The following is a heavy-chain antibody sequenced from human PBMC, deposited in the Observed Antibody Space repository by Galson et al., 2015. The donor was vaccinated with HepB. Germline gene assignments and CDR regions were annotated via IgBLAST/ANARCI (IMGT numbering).Heavy chain of an antibody. CDR3: AKDPPLGVVVITSWVVDY. D-gene: IGHD3-22*01. Sequence: SLRLSCAASGFTFGDYAMSWFRQAPGKGLEWVGFIRSKAYGGTTEYAASVKGRFTISRDDSKSIAYLQMNSLRAEDTAVYYCAKDPPLGVVVITSWVVDYWGQGTLVTVSS. CDR1: GFTFGDYA. CDR2: IRSKAYGGTT. V-gene: IGHV3-49*03. J-gene: IGHJ4*02.